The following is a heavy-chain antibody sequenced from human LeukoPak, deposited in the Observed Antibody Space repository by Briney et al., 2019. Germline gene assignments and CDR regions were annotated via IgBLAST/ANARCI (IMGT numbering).Heavy chain of an antibody. Sequence: GGSLRLSCAASGFTFSSYSMNWVRQAPGKGLEWVSSISSSSSYIYYADSVKGRFTISRDNAKNSLYLQMNSLRAEDTAVYYCARTITENMIVVVKALPLTFDYWGQGTLVTVSS. D-gene: IGHD3-22*01. V-gene: IGHV3-21*04. CDR1: GFTFSSYS. J-gene: IGHJ4*02. CDR3: ARTITENMIVVVKALPLTFDY. CDR2: ISSSSSYI.